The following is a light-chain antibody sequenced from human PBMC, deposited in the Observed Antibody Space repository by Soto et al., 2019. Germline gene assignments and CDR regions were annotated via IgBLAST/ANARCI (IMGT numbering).Light chain of an antibody. CDR3: QQRSNWPPWT. CDR1: QSISSY. Sequence: EIVLTQSPATLSFSPLERAILSCSSSQSISSYLAWCQQKPGQAPRLLIYGASNRATGIPARFSGSGSGTDSTLTISSLEPEDFAVYYCQQRSNWPPWTFGQGTKVDIK. J-gene: IGKJ1*01. V-gene: IGKV3-11*01. CDR2: GAS.